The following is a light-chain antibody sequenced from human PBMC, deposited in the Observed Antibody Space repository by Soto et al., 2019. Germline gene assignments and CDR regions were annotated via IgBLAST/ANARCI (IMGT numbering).Light chain of an antibody. CDR3: QQYNSYPT. V-gene: IGKV1-5*03. J-gene: IGKJ1*01. CDR2: KAS. Sequence: DIQMTQSPSTLSASVGDRVTITCRASQSISSWLAWYQQKPGKAPKLLIYKASSLESGVPSRFSGSGSGTEFTLTISSLQPDDVATYYCQQYNSYPTFGQATKVEIK. CDR1: QSISSW.